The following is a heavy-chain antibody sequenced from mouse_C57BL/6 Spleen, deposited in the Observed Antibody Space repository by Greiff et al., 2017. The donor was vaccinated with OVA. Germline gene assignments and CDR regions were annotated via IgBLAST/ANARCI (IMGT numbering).Heavy chain of an antibody. CDR1: GYSFTDYN. Sequence: EVQLQQSGPELVKPGASVKISCKASGYSFTDYNMNWVKQSNGKSLEWIGVINPKDGTTSYNEKFKGKATLTVDQSSSTAYMQLNSLTSEDSAVYYCARRGGGSYEYFDVWGTATTVTVSS. D-gene: IGHD1-2*01. J-gene: IGHJ1*03. CDR3: ARRGGGSYEYFDV. V-gene: IGHV1-39*01. CDR2: INPKDGTT.